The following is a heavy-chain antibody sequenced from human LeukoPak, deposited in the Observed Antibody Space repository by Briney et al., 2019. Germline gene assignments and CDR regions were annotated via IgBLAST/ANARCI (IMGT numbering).Heavy chain of an antibody. D-gene: IGHD6-19*01. J-gene: IGHJ4*02. CDR1: GYTFTSYA. CDR3: ARPRGYSSGGFDY. CDR2: INAGNGNT. V-gene: IGHV1-3*01. Sequence: ASVKVSCKASGYTFTSYAMHWVRQAPGQRLEWMGWINAGNGNTKYSQKFQGRVTITRDTSASTVYMELSSLRSEDTAVYFCARPRGYSSGGFDYWGQGTLVTVSS.